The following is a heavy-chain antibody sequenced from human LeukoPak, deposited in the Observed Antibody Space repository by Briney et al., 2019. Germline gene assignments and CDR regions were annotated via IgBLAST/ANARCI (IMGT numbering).Heavy chain of an antibody. V-gene: IGHV4-39*01. Sequence: SETLSLTCTVSGGSISSSSYYWDWIRQSPGKGLEWIGNIYSGGSTYYTPSLKSRVTISVDTSKNQFSLKLSSVTAADTAVYFCARHSRSGSGGYENAFDIWGQGTMVTVSS. CDR1: GGSISSSSYY. D-gene: IGHD5-12*01. CDR3: ARHSRSGSGGYENAFDI. J-gene: IGHJ3*02. CDR2: IYSGGST.